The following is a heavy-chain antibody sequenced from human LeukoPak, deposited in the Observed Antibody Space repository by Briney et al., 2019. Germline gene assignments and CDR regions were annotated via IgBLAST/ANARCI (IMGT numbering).Heavy chain of an antibody. J-gene: IGHJ4*02. Sequence: AGGSWRLSCAASGFTFSSYAMSWVRQAPGKGLEWVSGIIGIGGGTYYADSVKGRFTISGDNSKNTLYLQMNGLRAEDTAVYYCAKDRASKDIVVMVPATGEFDYWGQGTLVTVSS. CDR2: IIGIGGGT. D-gene: IGHD2-15*01. CDR3: AKDRASKDIVVMVPATGEFDY. V-gene: IGHV3-23*01. CDR1: GFTFSSYA.